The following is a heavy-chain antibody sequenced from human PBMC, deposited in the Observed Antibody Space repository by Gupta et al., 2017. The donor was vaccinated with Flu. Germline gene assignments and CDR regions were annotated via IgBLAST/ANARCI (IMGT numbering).Heavy chain of an antibody. J-gene: IGHJ4*02. D-gene: IGHD6-25*01. CDR1: GFSFTNSW. V-gene: IGHV5-51*01. CDR3: ARQTGGTWSYYFGY. Sequence: EVQLVQSGAEVKKPGESLKISCQISGFSFTNSWIAWVRQMPGKGLEWMGIIYPGDSDIRYSPSFQGQVTMSADKTISTAYLQWTSLKASDSAIYYCARQTGGTWSYYFGYWGQGSMVTVSS. CDR2: IYPGDSDI.